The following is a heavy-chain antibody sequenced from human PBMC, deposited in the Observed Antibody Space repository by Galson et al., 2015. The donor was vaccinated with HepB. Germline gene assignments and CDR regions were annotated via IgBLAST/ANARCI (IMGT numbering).Heavy chain of an antibody. Sequence: SLRLSCAASGFTFSSYAMHWVRQAPGKGLEWVAVISYDGSNKYYADSVKGRFTISRDNSKNTLYLQMNSLRAEDTAVYYCARGSEEVAGSSGFDYWGQGTLVTVSS. CDR2: ISYDGSNK. CDR1: GFTFSSYA. V-gene: IGHV3-30-3*01. CDR3: ARGSEEVAGSSGFDY. D-gene: IGHD6-19*01. J-gene: IGHJ4*02.